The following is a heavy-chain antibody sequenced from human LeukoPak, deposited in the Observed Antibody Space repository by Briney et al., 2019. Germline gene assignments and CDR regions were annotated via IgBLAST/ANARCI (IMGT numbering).Heavy chain of an antibody. Sequence: SATLSLTCTVSGGSISSYYWSWIRQPPGKGLECIGYIYNGGSTNYNPSLKSRVSISVDTSKNQFSLKLSSVTAADTAVYYCARSAIDAFDIWGQGTMVTVSS. CDR3: ARSAIDAFDI. V-gene: IGHV4-59*08. J-gene: IGHJ3*02. CDR2: IYNGGST. D-gene: IGHD6-25*01. CDR1: GGSISSYY.